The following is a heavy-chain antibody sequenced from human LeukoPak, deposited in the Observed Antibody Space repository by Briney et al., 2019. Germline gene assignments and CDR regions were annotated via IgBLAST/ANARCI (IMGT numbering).Heavy chain of an antibody. CDR3: ARDHGYGDYGIASDL. J-gene: IGHJ3*01. Sequence: GGSLRLSCEASGLIFSVYSMNWVRQAPGKGLEWVSSISSGSSYIYYADSVKGRFTISRDNAKNSLYLQMNSLRAEDTAVYYCARDHGYGDYGIASDLWGQGTMVTVSS. CDR2: ISSGSSYI. CDR1: GLIFSVYS. D-gene: IGHD4-17*01. V-gene: IGHV3-21*01.